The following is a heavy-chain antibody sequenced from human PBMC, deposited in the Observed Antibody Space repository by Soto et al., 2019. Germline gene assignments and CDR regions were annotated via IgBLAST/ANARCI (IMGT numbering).Heavy chain of an antibody. CDR2: IYPGDSDT. CDR1: GYSFTNYW. V-gene: IGHV5-51*01. J-gene: IGHJ4*02. CDR3: VRQDRSGYSFDH. D-gene: IGHD3-22*01. Sequence: QQRESLKISCKGSGYSFTNYWFGWVRQMPGKGLEWLGIIYPGDSDTRYNPSFQGQVSISADKSISTAYLQWSSLKDSDSAMYYCVRQDRSGYSFDHWGQGTLVTVSS.